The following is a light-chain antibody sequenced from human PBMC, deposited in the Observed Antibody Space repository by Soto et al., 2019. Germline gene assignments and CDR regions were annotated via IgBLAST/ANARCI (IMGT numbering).Light chain of an antibody. CDR1: QSVSSY. J-gene: IGKJ4*01. V-gene: IGKV3-11*01. CDR2: DAS. Sequence: IVLTQSPATLSLSPGERATLSCRASQSVSSYLAWYQQKPGQAPRLLIYDASNRATGIPARFSGSGSGTDFTLTISSLELEDFAVYYCQQRSNWLTFGGGTKVEIK. CDR3: QQRSNWLT.